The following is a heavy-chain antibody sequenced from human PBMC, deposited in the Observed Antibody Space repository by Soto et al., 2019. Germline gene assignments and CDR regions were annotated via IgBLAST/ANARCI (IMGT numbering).Heavy chain of an antibody. D-gene: IGHD4-4*01. CDR1: GFSFHSYS. CDR2: VSLESKNK. V-gene: IGHV3-30*18. CDR3: AKESVEATYSYYGMDV. Sequence: LVESGGGVVRPGWSLTLSCVGSGFSFHSYSLHWVRQASGKGLEWVATVSLESKNKYYIDSVEGRFTNSRDNSKNVMSVQMNSLRYEDTAVYYCAKESVEATYSYYGMDVWGPGAAVTVSS. J-gene: IGHJ6*02.